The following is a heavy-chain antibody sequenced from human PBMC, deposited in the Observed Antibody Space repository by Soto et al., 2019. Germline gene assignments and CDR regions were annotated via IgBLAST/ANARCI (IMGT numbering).Heavy chain of an antibody. V-gene: IGHV3-23*01. J-gene: IGHJ5*02. CDR3: AKDIGSTSYNWFDP. CDR2: ISGSGGST. CDR1: GFTFSSNA. Sequence: PGGSLRLSCAASGFTFSSNAMSWVRQAPGKGLEWVSGISGSGGSTYYADSVKGRFTISRDNSKNTLYLQMNSLRAEDTAVYYCAKDIGSTSYNWFDPWGQGTLVTVSS. D-gene: IGHD2-2*01.